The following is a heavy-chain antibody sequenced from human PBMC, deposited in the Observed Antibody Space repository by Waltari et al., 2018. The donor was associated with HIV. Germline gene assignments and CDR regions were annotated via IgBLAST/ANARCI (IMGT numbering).Heavy chain of an antibody. CDR3: ARDPEMATKWGY. CDR2: IYSGGST. Sequence: EVQLVESGGGLIQPGGSLRPSCADFGFTVSRHYISWVVQAPGKGLEWVSVIYSGGSTYYADSVKGRFTISRDNSKNTLYLQMNSLRAEDTAVYYCARDPEMATKWGYWGQGTLVTVSS. CDR1: GFTVSRHY. V-gene: IGHV3-53*01. D-gene: IGHD5-12*01. J-gene: IGHJ4*02.